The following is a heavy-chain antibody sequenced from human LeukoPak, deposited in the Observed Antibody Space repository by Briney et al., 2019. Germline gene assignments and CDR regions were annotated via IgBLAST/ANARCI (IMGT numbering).Heavy chain of an antibody. V-gene: IGHV6-1*01. Sequence: QTLSLTFAISGDSVSNNSAAWNWLRHSPPRGVEGRGSTYYRSKWYNDYSVSVKSRITITPDTSKNQFSLQPNSVTPEDTAVYYCARERGSYWGHYYYYGMDGWGQGTTVTVSS. D-gene: IGHD3-10*01. CDR2: TYYRSKWYN. J-gene: IGHJ6*02. CDR3: ARERGSYWGHYYYYGMDG. CDR1: GDSVSNNSAA.